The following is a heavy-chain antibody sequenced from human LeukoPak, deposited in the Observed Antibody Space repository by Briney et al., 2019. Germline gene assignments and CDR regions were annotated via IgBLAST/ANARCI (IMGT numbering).Heavy chain of an antibody. D-gene: IGHD2-2*01. CDR2: ISAYNGNT. V-gene: IGHV1-18*01. Sequence: ASVKVSCKASGYTFTSYGISWVRQAPGQGLEWMGWISAYNGNTNYAQKLQGRVTMTTDTSTSTAYMELRSLRSDDTAVYYCARDSIVVVPAALLHWGQGALVTVSS. CDR3: ARDSIVVVPAALLH. J-gene: IGHJ4*02. CDR1: GYTFTSYG.